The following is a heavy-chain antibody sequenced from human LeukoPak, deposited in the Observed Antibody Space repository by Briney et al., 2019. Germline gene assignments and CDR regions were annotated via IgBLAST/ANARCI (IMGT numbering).Heavy chain of an antibody. J-gene: IGHJ4*02. D-gene: IGHD6-6*01. CDR3: AKDISSSSSEVFDY. CDR2: ISWNSGSI. Sequence: GRSLRLSCAASGFTFDDYAMHLVRQAPGKGLEWVSGISWNSGSIGYADSVKGRFTISRDNAKNSLYLQMNGLRAEDTALYYCAKDISSSSSEVFDYWGQGTLVTVSS. V-gene: IGHV3-9*01. CDR1: GFTFDDYA.